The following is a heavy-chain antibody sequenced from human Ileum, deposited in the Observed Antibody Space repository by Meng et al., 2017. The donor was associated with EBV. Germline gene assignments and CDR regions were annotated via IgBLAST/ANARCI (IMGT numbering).Heavy chain of an antibody. Sequence: QVQLERSGQGLGEALGTLSLTCGGSGGYISSSNWWSWVRRAPGKGLEWIGEIQHTESTNYNPSLKSRVTISVDKSKNQFSLKLSSVTAADTAVYYCARESYSDSSGYYSLDYWGQGSLVTVSS. V-gene: IGHV4-4*02. CDR2: IQHTEST. J-gene: IGHJ4*02. D-gene: IGHD3-22*01. CDR3: ARESYSDSSGYYSLDY. CDR1: GGYISSSNW.